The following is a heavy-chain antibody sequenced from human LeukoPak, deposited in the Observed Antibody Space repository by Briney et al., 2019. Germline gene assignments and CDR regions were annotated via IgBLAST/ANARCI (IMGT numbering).Heavy chain of an antibody. CDR3: VNGWLQSNFDY. V-gene: IGHV3-64D*09. Sequence: GGSLRLSCSASGXXXXXXXXXXVXXXXXKXXXXFSAISSNGGSTYYADSVKGRFTISRDNSKNTLYLQMSSLRAEDTAVYYCVNGWLQSNFDYWGQGTLVTVSS. CDR1: GXXXXXXX. CDR2: ISSNGGST. J-gene: IGHJ4*02. D-gene: IGHD5-24*01.